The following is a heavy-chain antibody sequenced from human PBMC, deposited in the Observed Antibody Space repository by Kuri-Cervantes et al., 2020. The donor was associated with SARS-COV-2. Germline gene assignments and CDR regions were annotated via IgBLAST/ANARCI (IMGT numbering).Heavy chain of an antibody. V-gene: IGHV3-11*06. CDR2: ISNSGSYT. J-gene: IGHJ4*02. Sequence: GGSLRLSCAASGFTFSDYYMSWIRQAPGKGLEWVSYISNSGSYTNYADSVKGRFTISRDNAKNSLYLQMNSLRAEDTAVYYCARDNIVVVPAADKSDFDYWGQGTLVTVSS. D-gene: IGHD2-2*01. CDR3: ARDNIVVVPAADKSDFDY. CDR1: GFTFSDYY.